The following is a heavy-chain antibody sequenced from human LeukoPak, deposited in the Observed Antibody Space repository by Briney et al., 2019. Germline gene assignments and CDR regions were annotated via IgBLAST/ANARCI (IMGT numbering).Heavy chain of an antibody. D-gene: IGHD3-22*01. J-gene: IGHJ4*02. CDR2: ISYDGRNN. CDR1: GFTFSSYA. CDR3: AKLGFDSSGSHTLFDY. Sequence: GGSLRLSCAASGFTFSSYAMHWVRQGPGKGLEWVAIISYDGRNNHYADSVKGRFTISRDNSKNTLHLQMNSLRAEDTAVYHCAKLGFDSSGSHTLFDYWGQGTQVTVSS. V-gene: IGHV3-30*18.